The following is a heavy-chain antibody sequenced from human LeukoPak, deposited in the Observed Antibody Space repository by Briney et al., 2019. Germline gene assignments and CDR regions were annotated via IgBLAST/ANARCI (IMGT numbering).Heavy chain of an antibody. CDR1: GGTFISYA. J-gene: IGHJ4*02. V-gene: IGHV1-69*05. Sequence: SVKVSCKASGGTFISYAISWVRQAPGRGLEWMGRIIPIFGTANYAQKFQGRVTITTDESTSTAYMELSSLRSEDTAVYYCARDPGGYCSGGSCFVPYYFDYWGQGTLVTVSS. D-gene: IGHD2-15*01. CDR2: IIPIFGTA. CDR3: ARDPGGYCSGGSCFVPYYFDY.